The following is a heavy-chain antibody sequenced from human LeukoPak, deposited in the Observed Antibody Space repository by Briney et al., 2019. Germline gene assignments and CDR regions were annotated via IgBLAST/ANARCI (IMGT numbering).Heavy chain of an antibody. J-gene: IGHJ4*02. V-gene: IGHV3-23*01. CDR3: AKEVRMVRGVIIPPFDY. Sequence: GGSLRLSCAASGFTFSSYAMSWVRQAPGKGLEWVSAISGSGGSTYYADSVKGRFTISRDNSKNTLYLQMNSLRAEDTAVYYCAKEVRMVRGVIIPPFDYWGQGTLVTVSS. CDR2: ISGSGGST. D-gene: IGHD3-10*01. CDR1: GFTFSSYA.